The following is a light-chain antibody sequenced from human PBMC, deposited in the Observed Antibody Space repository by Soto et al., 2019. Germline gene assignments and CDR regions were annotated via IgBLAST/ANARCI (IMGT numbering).Light chain of an antibody. CDR3: SSYAGSNSLV. Sequence: QSVLTQPPSASGSPGQSVTISCTGTSSDVGGYNYVSWYQQHPGKAPKLMIYEVSKRPSGVPDRFSGSKSGNTASLTVSGLQAEDEADYCCSSYAGSNSLVFGTGTKLTVL. V-gene: IGLV2-8*01. J-gene: IGLJ1*01. CDR1: SSDVGGYNY. CDR2: EVS.